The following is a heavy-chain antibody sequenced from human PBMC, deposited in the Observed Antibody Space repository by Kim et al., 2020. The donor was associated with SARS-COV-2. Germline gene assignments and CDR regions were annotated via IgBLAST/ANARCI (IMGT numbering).Heavy chain of an antibody. CDR3: TKRRDMSLAYGCFES. V-gene: IGHV3-33*03. D-gene: IGHD4-17*01. J-gene: IGHJ4*02. Sequence: ADAVKSRFTISRDNSRQVLYLQMNSLRAGDTAVYYCTKRRDMSLAYGCFESWGQGTVVTVSS.